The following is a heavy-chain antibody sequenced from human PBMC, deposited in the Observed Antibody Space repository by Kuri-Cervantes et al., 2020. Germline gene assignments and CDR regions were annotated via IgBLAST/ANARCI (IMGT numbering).Heavy chain of an antibody. J-gene: IGHJ6*02. V-gene: IGHV1-46*01. CDR1: GYTFTSYY. CDR3: ARLSYYGSGSYWGPLDV. D-gene: IGHD3-10*01. CDR2: INPSGGST. Sequence: ASVKVSCKASGYTFTSYYMHWVRQAPGQGLEWMGIINPSGGSTSYAQKFQGRVTMTRDTSTSTVYMELSSLRSEDTPVYYCARLSYYGSGSYWGPLDVWGQGTTVTVSS.